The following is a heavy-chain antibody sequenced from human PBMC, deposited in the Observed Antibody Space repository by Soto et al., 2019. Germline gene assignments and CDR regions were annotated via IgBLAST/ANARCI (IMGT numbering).Heavy chain of an antibody. CDR3: ARGHAGTMDV. V-gene: IGHV6-1*01. CDR1: GDSVSSNGAA. J-gene: IGHJ6*02. CDR2: TYYRSKWNN. Sequence: PSQTLSLTCAVSGDSVSSNGAAWNWIRQSPPRGLQWLGRTYYRSKWNNDYAVSVKSRITINPDTSKNQFSLQLNSVTPEDTAVYYCARGHAGTMDVWGQGTTVTVS. D-gene: IGHD1-1*01.